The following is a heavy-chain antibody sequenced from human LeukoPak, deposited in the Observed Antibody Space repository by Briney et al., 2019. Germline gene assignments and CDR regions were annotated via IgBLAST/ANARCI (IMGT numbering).Heavy chain of an antibody. CDR3: ARGLRWPQYDY. CDR1: GGSISSGGYY. D-gene: IGHD4-23*01. J-gene: IGHJ4*02. Sequence: SETLSLTCTVSGGSISSGGYYWSWIRQHPGKGLEWIGYIYYSGSTYYNPSLKSRVTISVDTAKNQFSLKLSSVTAADTAVYYCARGLRWPQYDYWGQGTLVTVSS. CDR2: IYYSGST. V-gene: IGHV4-31*03.